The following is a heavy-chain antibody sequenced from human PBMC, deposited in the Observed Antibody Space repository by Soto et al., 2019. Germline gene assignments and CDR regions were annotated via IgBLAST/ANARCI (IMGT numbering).Heavy chain of an antibody. J-gene: IGHJ4*02. CDR1: GYTFNTYG. V-gene: IGHV1-18*01. D-gene: IGHD3-22*01. CDR3: ARGPTDYSDSSGHYFCAY. CDR2: ISTYNGNT. Sequence: ASVKVSCKASGYTFNTYGMSWVRQAPGQGLDWMGWISTYNGNTKYAERLQGRVTMTTDTTTSTAYMEVRNLRSDDTAVYYCARGPTDYSDSSGHYFCAYCGPGTLVPGSS.